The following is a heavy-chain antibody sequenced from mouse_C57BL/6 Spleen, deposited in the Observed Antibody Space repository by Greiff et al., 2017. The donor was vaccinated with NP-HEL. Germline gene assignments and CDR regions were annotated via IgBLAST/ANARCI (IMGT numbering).Heavy chain of an antibody. D-gene: IGHD2-13*01. Sequence: VQLQQSGAELVKPGASVKMSCKASGYTFTSYWMTWVKQRPGQGLEWIGDIYPGSGSTNYNEKFKGQATLTVDTSSSTAYMQLSSLTSEDSAVYYCARGGDVGIYAMDYWGQGTSVTVSS. J-gene: IGHJ4*01. CDR2: IYPGSGST. V-gene: IGHV1-55*01. CDR3: ARGGDVGIYAMDY. CDR1: GYTFTSYW.